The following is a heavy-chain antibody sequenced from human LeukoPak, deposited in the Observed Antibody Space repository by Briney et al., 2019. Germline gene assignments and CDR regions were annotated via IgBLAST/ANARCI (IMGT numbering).Heavy chain of an antibody. D-gene: IGHD3-16*01. CDR3: ARDSYGSDY. V-gene: IGHV1-46*01. Sequence: ASVKVSCKASGYTFSDYHIHWVRQAPGQGLEWMGRIIPSGGGTTYAQKFQGRVTMTRDMSTNIVYMELSSLRSEDTALYYCARDSYGSDYWGQGTLVTVSS. J-gene: IGHJ4*02. CDR1: GYTFSDYH. CDR2: IIPSGGGT.